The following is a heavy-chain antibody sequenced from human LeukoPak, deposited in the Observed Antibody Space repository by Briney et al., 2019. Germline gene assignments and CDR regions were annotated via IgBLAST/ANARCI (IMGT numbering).Heavy chain of an antibody. CDR2: IISNGGST. Sequence: GGSLRLSCSASGFTFSSFPMHWVRQAPGKGLEYVSAIISNGGSTYYADSVRGRFTISRDNSKSTGYLQMSSLRAEDTAVYYCVKAYSSSWYYGMDVWGQGTTVTVSS. CDR1: GFTFSSFP. D-gene: IGHD6-13*01. CDR3: VKAYSSSWYYGMDV. V-gene: IGHV3-64D*06. J-gene: IGHJ6*02.